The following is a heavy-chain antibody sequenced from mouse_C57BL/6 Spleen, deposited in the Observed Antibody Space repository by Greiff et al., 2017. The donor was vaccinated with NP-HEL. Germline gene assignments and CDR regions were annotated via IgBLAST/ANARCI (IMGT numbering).Heavy chain of an antibody. CDR3: TTRSSVYGSSPWYFDV. J-gene: IGHJ1*03. D-gene: IGHD1-1*01. Sequence: EVQLQQSGAELVRPGASVKLSCTASGFNIKDDYMHWVKQRPEQGLEWIGWIDPENGDTEYASKFQGKATITADTSSNTAYLQLSSLTSEDTAVYYCTTRSSVYGSSPWYFDVWGTRTTVTVSS. CDR2: IDPENGDT. CDR1: GFNIKDDY. V-gene: IGHV14-4*01.